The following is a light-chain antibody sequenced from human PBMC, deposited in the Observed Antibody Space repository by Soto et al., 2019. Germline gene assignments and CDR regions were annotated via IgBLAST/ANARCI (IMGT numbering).Light chain of an antibody. Sequence: QSALTQPASVSGSLGQSITISCTGTSSDVGGYNYVSWYQQHPGKAPKLMIYDVSNRPSGVSKRFSGSKSGNTASLTISGLQAEDEADYYCSSYTSSSLYVFGTGTKLTVL. J-gene: IGLJ1*01. V-gene: IGLV2-14*01. CDR3: SSYTSSSLYV. CDR2: DVS. CDR1: SSDVGGYNY.